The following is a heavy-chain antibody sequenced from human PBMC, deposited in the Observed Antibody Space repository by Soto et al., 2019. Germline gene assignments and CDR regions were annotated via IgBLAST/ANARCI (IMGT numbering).Heavy chain of an antibody. CDR1: GGSISSYY. J-gene: IGHJ6*03. D-gene: IGHD3-10*01. CDR3: ARRAVRGTNDPIYYYYYYMDV. Sequence: PSETLSLTCTVSGGSISSYYWSWIRQPPGKGLEWIGYIYYSGSTNYNPSLKSRVTISVDTSKNQFSLKLSSVTAANTAVYYCARRAVRGTNDPIYYYYYYMDVWGKGTTVTVSS. CDR2: IYYSGST. V-gene: IGHV4-59*08.